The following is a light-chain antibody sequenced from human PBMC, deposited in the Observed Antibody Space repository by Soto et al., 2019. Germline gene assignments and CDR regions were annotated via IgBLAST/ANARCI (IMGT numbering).Light chain of an antibody. Sequence: IHLTHSPSSLSASLGDMVTVTFGASDDITNYLAWYQQKAGKAPKLLIYDASTLYSGVPSRFSGSGSGTDFTLTISGLQPEDVATYYCQKYNSAPITFGQGTRLEIK. CDR3: QKYNSAPIT. J-gene: IGKJ5*01. V-gene: IGKV1-27*01. CDR1: DDITNY. CDR2: DAS.